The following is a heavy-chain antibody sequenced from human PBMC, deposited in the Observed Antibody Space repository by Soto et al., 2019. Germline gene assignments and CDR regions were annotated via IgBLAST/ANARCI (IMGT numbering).Heavy chain of an antibody. CDR1: GFSISTYHMG. V-gene: IGHV2-5*02. D-gene: IGHD4-17*01. CDR3: AHAGDYDPLTFDH. J-gene: IGHJ4*01. CDR2: IYWDDDK. Sequence: QITLKESGPTVVRPAQTLTLTCDFSGFSISTYHMGVAWIRQPPGKALEWLALIYWDDDKRYSPSLKDRLAISKDTSSNQVVLTITNIDPGDSATYFCAHAGDYDPLTFDHWGPGTLVTVSS.